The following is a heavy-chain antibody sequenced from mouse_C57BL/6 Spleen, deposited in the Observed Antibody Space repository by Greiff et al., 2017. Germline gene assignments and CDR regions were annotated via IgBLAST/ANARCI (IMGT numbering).Heavy chain of an antibody. V-gene: IGHV5-16*01. CDR2: INYDGSST. CDR3: AREKGDYAMDY. J-gene: IGHJ4*01. CDR1: GFTFSDYY. Sequence: EVKLEVFEGGLVQLGSSMKLSCTALGFTFSDYYMAWVRQVPEKGLEWVANINYDGSSTYYLDSLKSSFIISRDNAKNILYLQMSSLKSEDTATYYCAREKGDYAMDYWGQGTSVTVSS.